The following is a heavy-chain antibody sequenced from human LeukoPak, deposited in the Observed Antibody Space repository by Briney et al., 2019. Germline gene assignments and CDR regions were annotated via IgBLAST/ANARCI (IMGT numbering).Heavy chain of an antibody. D-gene: IGHD3-16*02. CDR2: INHSGST. CDR3: ARLRGLRLGELSLYSEMDFDY. CDR1: GGSFSGYY. V-gene: IGHV4-34*01. J-gene: IGHJ4*02. Sequence: PSETLSLTCAVYGGSFSGYYWSWLRQPPGKGREWIGEINHSGSTNYNPSLKSRVTISVDTSKNQFSLKLSSVTAADTAVYYCARLRGLRLGELSLYSEMDFDYWGQGTLVTVSS.